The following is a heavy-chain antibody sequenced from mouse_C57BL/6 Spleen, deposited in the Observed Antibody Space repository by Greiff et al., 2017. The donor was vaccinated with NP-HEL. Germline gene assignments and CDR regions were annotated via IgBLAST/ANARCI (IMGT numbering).Heavy chain of an antibody. V-gene: IGHV5-4*03. CDR3: ARGSGYGSRFAY. Sequence: EVKLVESGGGLVKPGGSLKLSCAASGFTFSSYAMSWVRQTPEKRLEWVATISDGGSYTYYPDNVKGRFTISRDNAKNNLYLQMGHLKSEDTAMYYCARGSGYGSRFAYWGQGTLVTVSA. D-gene: IGHD1-1*01. CDR2: ISDGGSYT. CDR1: GFTFSSYA. J-gene: IGHJ3*01.